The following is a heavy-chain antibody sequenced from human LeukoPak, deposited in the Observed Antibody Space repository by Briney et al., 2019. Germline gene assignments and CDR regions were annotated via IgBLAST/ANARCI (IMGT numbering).Heavy chain of an antibody. V-gene: IGHV1-69*13. D-gene: IGHD2-21*02. Sequence: GASVKVSCKASGGTSSSYAISWVRQAPGQGLEWMGGIIPIFGTANYAQKFQGRVTITADESTSTAYMELSSLRSEDTAVYYCARARSGGDPMDVWGQGTTVTVSS. J-gene: IGHJ6*02. CDR3: ARARSGGDPMDV. CDR1: GGTSSSYA. CDR2: IIPIFGTA.